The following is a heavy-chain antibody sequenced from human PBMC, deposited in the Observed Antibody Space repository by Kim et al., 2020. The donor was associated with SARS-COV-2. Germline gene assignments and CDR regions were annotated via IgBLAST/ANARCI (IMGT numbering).Heavy chain of an antibody. CDR1: GFTFSSFA. D-gene: IGHD1-26*01. CDR2: ISYDGSNK. J-gene: IGHJ4*02. CDR3: ARDIQERELLPRCYPDY. Sequence: GGSLRLSCAASGFTFSSFAMHWVRQAPGKGLEWVAVISYDGSNKYYADSVKDRFTISIDNSKKTLYLQMNSLRAEDTAVYYCARDIQERELLPRCYPDYWGQGTLVTVSS. V-gene: IGHV3-33*05.